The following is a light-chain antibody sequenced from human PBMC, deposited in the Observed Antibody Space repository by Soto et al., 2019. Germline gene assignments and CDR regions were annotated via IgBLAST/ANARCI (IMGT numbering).Light chain of an antibody. Sequence: LTQPASVSGSPGQSITISCTGTSSDVGSYNLVSWYQQHPGKAPKLMIYEGTKRPSGVSDRFSGSRSGNTASLTISGLQAEDEADYYCCSYASSTTYVFGTGTKVT. J-gene: IGLJ1*01. CDR1: SSDVGSYNL. CDR3: CSYASSTTYV. CDR2: EGT. V-gene: IGLV2-23*01.